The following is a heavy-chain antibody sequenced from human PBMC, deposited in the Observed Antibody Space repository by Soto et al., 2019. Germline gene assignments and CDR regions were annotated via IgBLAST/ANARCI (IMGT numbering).Heavy chain of an antibody. V-gene: IGHV3-33*01. J-gene: IGHJ4*02. CDR2: ILADDSDR. CDR1: GFTFSRYG. D-gene: IGHD4-17*01. Sequence: QVHLVESGGGVVQPGRSLRLSCAASGFTFSRYGMHWVRQAPGKGLEWVAVILADDSDRDYADSVKGRFSISRDNSKNSLHLQMNSLRAEATGVYYCARDDDYGDNGCVYWGQGTLVTVSS. CDR3: ARDDDYGDNGCVY.